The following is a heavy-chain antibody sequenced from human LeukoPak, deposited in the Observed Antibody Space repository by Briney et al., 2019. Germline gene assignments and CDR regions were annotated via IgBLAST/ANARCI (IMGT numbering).Heavy chain of an antibody. D-gene: IGHD3-10*01. J-gene: IGHJ4*02. V-gene: IGHV4-34*01. CDR1: GGSFSGYY. CDR2: INHSGST. CDR3: ARKGYYYGSGSDYIPYYFVY. Sequence: SETLSLTCVVYGGSFSGYYWSWIRQPPGKGLEWIGEINHSGSTNYNPSLKSRVTISVDTSKNQFSLKLSSVTAADTAVYYCARKGYYYGSGSDYIPYYFVYWGQGTLVTVSS.